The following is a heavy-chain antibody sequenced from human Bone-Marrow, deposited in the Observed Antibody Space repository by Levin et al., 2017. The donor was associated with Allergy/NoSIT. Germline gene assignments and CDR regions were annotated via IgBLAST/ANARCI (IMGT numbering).Heavy chain of an antibody. J-gene: IGHJ5*02. CDR1: GFTFDDFA. D-gene: IGHD3-10*01. V-gene: IGHV3-9*01. Sequence: GGSLRLSCAASGFTFDDFAMHWVRQTPGKGLEWVSGISSSSITTAYADSVKGRFTISRDSAKNSLFLQMNSLRPEDTALYYCTGGLWLDPWAQGTLVTVSS. CDR3: TGGLWLDP. CDR2: ISSSSITT.